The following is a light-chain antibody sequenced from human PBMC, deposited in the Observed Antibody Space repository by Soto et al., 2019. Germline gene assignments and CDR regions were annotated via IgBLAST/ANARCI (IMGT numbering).Light chain of an antibody. CDR2: DAS. CDR3: QQRSYWST. CDR1: QSVSRY. V-gene: IGKV3-11*01. J-gene: IGKJ4*01. Sequence: EIVLTQSPATLSLSPGESATLSCRASQSVSRYLAWYQQRPGQAPRLLIYDASSRATGIPARFSGSGTGTDFTLTISSLEPEDFAVYYCQQRSYWSTFGGGTKVEI.